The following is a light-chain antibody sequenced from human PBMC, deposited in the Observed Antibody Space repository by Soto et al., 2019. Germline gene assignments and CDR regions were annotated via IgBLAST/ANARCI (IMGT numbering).Light chain of an antibody. CDR1: QSVRSH. CDR2: DAS. Sequence: DTVLTQSPATLSLSPGETATLSCRASQSVRSHLAWYQQRPGQPPRLLIYDASYRATGVPLRFSGSGSGTEFTLTISSLEYGDSAISYCQQRRDWTPITFGQGTRLEI. J-gene: IGKJ5*01. V-gene: IGKV3-11*01. CDR3: QQRRDWTPIT.